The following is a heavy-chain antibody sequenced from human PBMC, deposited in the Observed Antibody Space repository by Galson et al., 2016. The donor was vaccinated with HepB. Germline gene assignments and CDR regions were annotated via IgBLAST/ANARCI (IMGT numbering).Heavy chain of an antibody. CDR3: ARQYRGGPSDF. CDR1: GGSVSRGGYY. D-gene: IGHD5-12*01. V-gene: IGHV4-31*03. CDR2: IYYSGST. J-gene: IGHJ4*02. Sequence: LSLTCTVSGGSVSRGGYYWSWIRQHPGKGLEWIGYIYYSGSTYYNPSLESRVTISVDTSKNQFSLRLTSVTAADTALYYCARQYRGGPSDFWGQGTLVTVSS.